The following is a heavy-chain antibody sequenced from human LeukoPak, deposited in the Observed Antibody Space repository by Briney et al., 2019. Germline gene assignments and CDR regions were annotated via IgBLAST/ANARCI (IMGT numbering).Heavy chain of an antibody. V-gene: IGHV3-21*01. Sequence: GGSLRLSCAASGFTFSSYSMNWVRQAPGKGLEWVSSISSSSSYIYYADSVKGRFTISRDNANNSLYLQMNSLRAEDTAVYYCARDDYGDFVFDYWGQGTLVTVSS. D-gene: IGHD4-17*01. CDR3: ARDDYGDFVFDY. CDR1: GFTFSSYS. CDR2: ISSSSSYI. J-gene: IGHJ4*02.